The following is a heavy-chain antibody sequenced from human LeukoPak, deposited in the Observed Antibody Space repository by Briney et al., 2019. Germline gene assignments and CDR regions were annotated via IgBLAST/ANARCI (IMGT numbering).Heavy chain of an antibody. J-gene: IGHJ4*02. CDR3: ARVLGYGSGNYYNYYFDY. Sequence: SETLSLTCTVSGGSISSYYWSWIRQPPGKGLEWIGYIYYSGSTNYNPSLKSRVTISVDTSKNQFSLKLSSVTAADTAIYYCARVLGYGSGNYYNYYFDYWGQGTLVTVSS. CDR1: GGSISSYY. D-gene: IGHD3-10*01. V-gene: IGHV4-59*01. CDR2: IYYSGST.